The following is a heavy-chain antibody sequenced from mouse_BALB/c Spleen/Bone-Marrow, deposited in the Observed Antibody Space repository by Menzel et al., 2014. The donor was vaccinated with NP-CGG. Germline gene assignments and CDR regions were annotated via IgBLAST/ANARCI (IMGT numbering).Heavy chain of an antibody. D-gene: IGHD2-14*01. Sequence: VKLQESGAKLVRPGVSVKISCKGSGYTFTDHAIRWVKRSHAKSLEWIGVISGYYGDAIYNQKFKGKATMTVDKSSSTAYMELARLTSEDSAIYYCARSGKVRNAMDYWGQGTSVTVSS. CDR3: ARSGKVRNAMDY. V-gene: IGHV1S137*01. CDR2: ISGYYGDA. J-gene: IGHJ4*01. CDR1: GYTFTDHA.